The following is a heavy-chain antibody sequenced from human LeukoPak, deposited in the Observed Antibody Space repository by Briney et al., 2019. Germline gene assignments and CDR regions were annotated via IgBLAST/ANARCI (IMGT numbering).Heavy chain of an antibody. CDR3: ARGWGSTSSNYFDP. V-gene: IGHV4-61*02. CDR1: GGSIISNNFY. Sequence: SQTLSLTCTVSGGSIISNNFYWSWIRQPAGKGLGWIGRIYGSGSTNYSPSLRSRVTISMDTSKNQFSLNLNSVTAADTAVYFCARGWGSTSSNYFDPWGQGTLVTVSS. J-gene: IGHJ5*02. D-gene: IGHD2-2*01. CDR2: IYGSGST.